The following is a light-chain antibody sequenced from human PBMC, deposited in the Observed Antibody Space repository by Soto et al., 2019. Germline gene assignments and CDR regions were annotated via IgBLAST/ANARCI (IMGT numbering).Light chain of an antibody. CDR3: QHYQTLPLT. Sequence: DLQMTQSPSSLSASVGDRVTITCQASQDITNYLNWYQQKPGRAPRLLIYDASNLETGVPSRFNGSGPGTDFTFTITSLQPGDIATYYCQHYQTLPLTFGGGTKVDIK. V-gene: IGKV1-33*01. CDR2: DAS. J-gene: IGKJ4*01. CDR1: QDITNY.